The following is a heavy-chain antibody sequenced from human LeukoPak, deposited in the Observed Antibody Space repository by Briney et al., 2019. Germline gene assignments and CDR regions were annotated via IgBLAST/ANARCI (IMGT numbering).Heavy chain of an antibody. CDR1: GGSFSGYY. CDR2: INHSGST. V-gene: IGHV4-34*01. CDR3: ARARYYDILTGYYTSWAYYFDY. J-gene: IGHJ4*02. Sequence: SETLSLTCAVYGGSFSGYYWSWIRQPPGKGLEWIGEINHSGSTNYNPSLKSRVTISVDTSKNQFSLKLSSVTAADTAVYYCARARYYDILTGYYTSWAYYFDYWGQGTLVTVSS. D-gene: IGHD3-9*01.